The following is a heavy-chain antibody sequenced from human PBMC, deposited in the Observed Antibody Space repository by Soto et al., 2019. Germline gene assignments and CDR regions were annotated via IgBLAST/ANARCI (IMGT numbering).Heavy chain of an antibody. CDR3: AKDRNYPRDQFHN. CDR1: GFTFNNYA. J-gene: IGHJ4*02. Sequence: GGSLRLSCAASGFTFNNYAMSWVGQAPGKGVEWVSAISANGEGIYYADSVKGRFIISRDSSKNTVFLHMDSLTAEDTAVYYCAKDRNYPRDQFHNWGQGTLVTVSS. D-gene: IGHD1-7*01. CDR2: ISANGEGI. V-gene: IGHV3-23*01.